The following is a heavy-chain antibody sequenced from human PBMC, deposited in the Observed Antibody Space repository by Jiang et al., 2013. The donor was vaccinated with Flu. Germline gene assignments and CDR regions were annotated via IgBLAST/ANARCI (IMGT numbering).Heavy chain of an antibody. Sequence: GSGLVKPSETLSLTCTVSGGSISSYYWSWIRQPPGKGLEWIGYIYYSGSTNYNPSLKSRVTISVDTSKNQFSLKLSSVTAADTAVYYCARGRRSITIFGVVVYGMDVWGQGTTVTVSS. D-gene: IGHD3-3*01. V-gene: IGHV4-59*01. J-gene: IGHJ6*02. CDR2: IYYSGST. CDR3: ARGRRSITIFGVVVYGMDV. CDR1: GGSISSYY.